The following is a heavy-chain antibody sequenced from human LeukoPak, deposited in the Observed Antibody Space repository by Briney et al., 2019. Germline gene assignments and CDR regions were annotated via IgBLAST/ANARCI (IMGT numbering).Heavy chain of an antibody. CDR1: GYSISSGYY. D-gene: IGHD3-22*01. V-gene: IGHV4-38-2*02. CDR2: IYHSGST. J-gene: IGHJ4*02. CDR3: ARGRITMISYFDY. Sequence: PSETLSLTCTVSGYSISSGYYWGWIRQPPGKGLEWIGSIYHSGSTYYNPSLKSRVTIPVDTSKNQFSLKLSSVTAADTAVYYCARGRITMISYFDYWGQGTLVTVSS.